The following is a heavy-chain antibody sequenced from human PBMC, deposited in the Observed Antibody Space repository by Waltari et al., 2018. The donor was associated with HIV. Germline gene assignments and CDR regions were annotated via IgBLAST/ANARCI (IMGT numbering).Heavy chain of an antibody. CDR1: GFIFSSYA. CDR2: INGGTTGT. Sequence: EVQLLEPGGDLQQPGGSLRISCAASGFIFSSYAMSWVRKAPGRGLEWVSSINGGTTGTFYAYSVKGQFTISRDSSKNTLYLQMNSLRAEDTAVYYCAKDRSYDSSGYFDYWGEGTLVTVSS. J-gene: IGHJ4*02. D-gene: IGHD3-22*01. CDR3: AKDRSYDSSGYFDY. V-gene: IGHV3-23*01.